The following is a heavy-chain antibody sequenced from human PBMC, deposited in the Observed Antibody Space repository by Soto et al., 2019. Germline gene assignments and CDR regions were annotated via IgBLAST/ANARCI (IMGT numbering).Heavy chain of an antibody. CDR3: ARDLDWNYTGRVRWFDP. Sequence: GASEKVSCKASGYTFTSYGISWVRQAPGQGLEWMGWISAYNGNTNYAQKLQGRVTMTTDTSTSTAYMELRSLRSDDTAVYYCARDLDWNYTGRVRWFDPWGQGTLLTV. CDR1: GYTFTSYG. J-gene: IGHJ5*02. V-gene: IGHV1-18*04. D-gene: IGHD1-7*01. CDR2: ISAYNGNT.